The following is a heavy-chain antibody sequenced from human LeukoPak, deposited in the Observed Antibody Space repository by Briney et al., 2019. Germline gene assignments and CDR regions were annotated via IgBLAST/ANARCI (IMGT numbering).Heavy chain of an antibody. Sequence: GGPLRLSCAASGFRFSDFTMTWVRQAPGKGPEWVSAIGGRGGSTYYADSVKGRFTISRDNSKNTLYLQMNSLRAEDTAVYYCAKNPYDSSGYYPLNWGQGTLVTVSS. D-gene: IGHD3-22*01. V-gene: IGHV3-23*01. J-gene: IGHJ4*02. CDR2: IGGRGGST. CDR3: AKNPYDSSGYYPLN. CDR1: GFRFSDFT.